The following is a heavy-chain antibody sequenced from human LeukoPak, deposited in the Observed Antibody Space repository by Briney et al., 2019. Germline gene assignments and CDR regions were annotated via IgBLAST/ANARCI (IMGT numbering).Heavy chain of an antibody. CDR2: IYYSGRT. CDR1: GGSISTYY. Sequence: SETLSLTCTVSGGSISTYYWNWIRQPPGKGLEWIGYIYYSGRTNYNPSLKSRVSISIDTSKNQFSLKLSSVTAADTAVYYCARDRRVVVAATHTNWFDPWGQGTLVTVSS. J-gene: IGHJ5*02. D-gene: IGHD2-15*01. V-gene: IGHV4-59*12. CDR3: ARDRRVVVAATHTNWFDP.